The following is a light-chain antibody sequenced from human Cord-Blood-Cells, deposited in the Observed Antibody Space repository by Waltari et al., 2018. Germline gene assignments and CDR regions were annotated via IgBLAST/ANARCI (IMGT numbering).Light chain of an antibody. CDR1: SSDVGGYNH. CDR2: DVS. J-gene: IGLJ3*02. CDR3: SPYTSSSTWV. Sequence: QSALTQPASVSGSPGQSITISCTGTSSDVGGYNHVSWYQQHPGKAPKLMIYDVSNRPSGVSNRFSGSKSGNTASLTISGLQAEDEADYYCSPYTSSSTWVFGGGTKLTVL. V-gene: IGLV2-14*01.